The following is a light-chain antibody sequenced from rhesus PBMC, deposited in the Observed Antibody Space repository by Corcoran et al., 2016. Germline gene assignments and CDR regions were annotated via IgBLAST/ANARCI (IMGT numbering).Light chain of an antibody. V-gene: IGKV1-94*01. Sequence: DIQMTQSPSSLSASLGDRVTVTCRASQGINKVLSWYQQKPGKAPPLLIYDASTLQTGVSSRFSGSGSGTDGTLTISSLQPEDVASYYFLQDYNIPLPFGGGTKVEIK. CDR3: LQDYNIPLP. CDR2: DAS. CDR1: QGINKV. J-gene: IGKJ4*01.